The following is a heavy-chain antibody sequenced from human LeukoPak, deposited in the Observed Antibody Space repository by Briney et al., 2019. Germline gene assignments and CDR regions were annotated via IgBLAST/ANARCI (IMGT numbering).Heavy chain of an antibody. D-gene: IGHD3-16*01. Sequence: PGGSLRLSCAASGFIFNDYGMSWVRQAPGKGLEWVSGLNWNGGITGYADSVKGRFTISRDNAKNSLHLQMNSLRAEDTAFYYCAKEKSSGGSYVDSWGQGTLVTVSA. V-gene: IGHV3-20*04. J-gene: IGHJ4*02. CDR3: AKEKSSGGSYVDS. CDR2: LNWNGGIT. CDR1: GFIFNDYG.